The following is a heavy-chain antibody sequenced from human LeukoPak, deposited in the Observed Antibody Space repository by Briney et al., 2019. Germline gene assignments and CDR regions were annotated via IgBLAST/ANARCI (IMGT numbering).Heavy chain of an antibody. CDR3: ARDRYHDY. V-gene: IGHV4-34*01. CDR2: INHSGST. Sequence: SETLSLTCAVYGGSFSGYYWSWIRQPPGKGLEWIGEINHSGSTNYNPSLKSRVTISVDTSKNQFSLKLSSVTAADTAVYYCARDRYHDYWGQGTLVAVSS. J-gene: IGHJ4*02. D-gene: IGHD2-2*01. CDR1: GGSFSGYY.